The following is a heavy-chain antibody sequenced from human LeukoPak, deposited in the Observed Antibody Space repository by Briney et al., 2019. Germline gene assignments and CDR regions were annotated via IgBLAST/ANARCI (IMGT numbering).Heavy chain of an antibody. V-gene: IGHV3-64*01. J-gene: IGHJ6*03. CDR2: ISSNGGST. Sequence: PGGSLRLSCAASGFTFSSYAMHWVRQAPGKGLEYVSAISSNGGSTYYANSVKGRFTISRDNSKNTLYLQMGSLIAEDMAVYYCARDPRRVTMVRGGNYYYMDVWGKGTTVTVSS. CDR1: GFTFSSYA. CDR3: ARDPRRVTMVRGGNYYYMDV. D-gene: IGHD3-10*01.